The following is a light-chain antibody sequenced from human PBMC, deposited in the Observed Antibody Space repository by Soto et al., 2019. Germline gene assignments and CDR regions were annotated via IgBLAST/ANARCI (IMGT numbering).Light chain of an antibody. Sequence: EIVLTQSPGTLSLSPGERATLSCRASQSVSASYLAWYQQKPGQAPRLLIFGASNRATGIPDRFSGSGSGTDFTLTISRLEPEDFAVYYCQHYDTSPPRWTFGQGTKVEIK. CDR1: QSVSASY. CDR2: GAS. J-gene: IGKJ1*01. V-gene: IGKV3-20*01. CDR3: QHYDTSPPRWT.